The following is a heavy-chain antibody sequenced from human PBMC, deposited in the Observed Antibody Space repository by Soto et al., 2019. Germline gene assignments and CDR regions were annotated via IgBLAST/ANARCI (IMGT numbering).Heavy chain of an antibody. CDR1: GFTFSNYG. V-gene: IGHV3-33*01. CDR3: ARDDIPGRAVAIYGMDV. J-gene: IGHJ6*02. D-gene: IGHD6-19*01. Sequence: QVQLVESGGGVVQPGRSLRLSCAASGFTFSNYGMHWVRQAPGKGLEWVAVIWYDGSNKYYADSVKGRFTISRDNSKNTLYRQMNSLRAEDTAVYYCARDDIPGRAVAIYGMDVWGQGTTVTVSS. CDR2: IWYDGSNK.